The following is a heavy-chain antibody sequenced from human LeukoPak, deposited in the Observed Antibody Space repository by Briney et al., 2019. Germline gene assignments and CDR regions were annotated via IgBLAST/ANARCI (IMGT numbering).Heavy chain of an antibody. CDR3: AKVTHDYGDYDYFDY. V-gene: IGHV3-23*01. CDR1: GFTFSSYG. Sequence: GGSLRLPCAASGFTFSSYGMSWVRQAPGKGLEWVSAISGSGGSTYYADSVKGRFTISRDNSKNTLYLQMNSLRAEDTAVHYCAKVTHDYGDYDYFDYWGQGTLVTVSS. D-gene: IGHD4-17*01. J-gene: IGHJ4*02. CDR2: ISGSGGST.